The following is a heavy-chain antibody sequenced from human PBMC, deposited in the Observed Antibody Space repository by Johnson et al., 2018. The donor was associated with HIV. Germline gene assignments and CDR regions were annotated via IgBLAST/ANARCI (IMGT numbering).Heavy chain of an antibody. CDR2: MSYDGSDK. CDR3: ARGYCTSSSHCDAFDL. V-gene: IGHV3-30*04. J-gene: IGHJ3*01. Sequence: QVQLEESGGGVVQPARSLRLSCAVSGFTLSSYVMHWVRQAPGKGLEWVAVMSYDGSDKYYADSVTGRFTISRDNSKNTLYLQMNSLRAEDTAVYFCARGYCTSSSHCDAFDLWGQGTMVTVSS. CDR1: GFTLSSYV. D-gene: IGHD2-2*01.